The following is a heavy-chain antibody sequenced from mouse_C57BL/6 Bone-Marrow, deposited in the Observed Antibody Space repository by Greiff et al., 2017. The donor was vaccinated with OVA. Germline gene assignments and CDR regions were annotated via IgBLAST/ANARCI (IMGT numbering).Heavy chain of an antibody. CDR3: ARGDWDYFDY. CDR1: GYTFTDYY. V-gene: IGHV1-84*01. D-gene: IGHD4-1*01. J-gene: IGHJ2*01. CDR2: IYPGSGNT. Sequence: QVHVKQSGPELVKPGDSVKISCKASGYTFTDYYLNWVKQRPGQGLEWSGWIYPGSGNTKYNEKFKGKATLTVDTSSSTAYMQLSSLTSEDSAVYFCARGDWDYFDYWGQGTTLTVSS.